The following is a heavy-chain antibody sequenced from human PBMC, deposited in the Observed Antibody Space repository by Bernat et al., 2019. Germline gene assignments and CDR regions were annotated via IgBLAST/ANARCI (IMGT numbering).Heavy chain of an antibody. V-gene: IGHV3-30*18. Sequence: QVQLVQSGGGVVQPGRFLRLSCAASGFTFSSYGMHWVRQAPGKGLEWVAVISYDGSNKYYADSVKGRFTISRDNSKNTLYLQMNSLRAEDTAVYYCAKDQAAGAGEGVFDYWGQGTLVTVSS. CDR2: ISYDGSNK. J-gene: IGHJ4*02. CDR1: GFTFSSYG. D-gene: IGHD6-19*01. CDR3: AKDQAAGAGEGVFDY.